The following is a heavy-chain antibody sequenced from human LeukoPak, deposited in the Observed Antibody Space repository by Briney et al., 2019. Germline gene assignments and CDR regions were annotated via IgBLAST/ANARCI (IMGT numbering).Heavy chain of an antibody. CDR3: ATESPHHSNWFDP. Sequence: ASVKVSCKVSGYTLTELSMHWVRQAPGKGLEWMGGFDPEDGETIYAQKFQGRVTKTEDTSTDTAYMELSSLRSEDTAVYYCATESPHHSNWFDPWGQGTLVTVSS. CDR1: GYTLTELS. V-gene: IGHV1-24*01. J-gene: IGHJ5*02. D-gene: IGHD1-14*01. CDR2: FDPEDGET.